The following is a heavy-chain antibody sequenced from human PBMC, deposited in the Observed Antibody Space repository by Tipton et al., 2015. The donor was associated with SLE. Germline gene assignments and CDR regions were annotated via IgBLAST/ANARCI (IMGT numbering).Heavy chain of an antibody. CDR1: CGSISSYY. J-gene: IGHJ2*01. Sequence: TLSLTCTVSCGSISSYYWRWIRQPAGGGLEWIGRIYTNENTHYNPSLTRRVTMPVDTSKNHFSLKLISVTAADTAVYYCAREFLNPVTTVHYYFDLWGRGTLVTVSS. CDR3: AREFLNPVTTVHYYFDL. V-gene: IGHV4-4*07. CDR2: IYTNENT. D-gene: IGHD4-11*01.